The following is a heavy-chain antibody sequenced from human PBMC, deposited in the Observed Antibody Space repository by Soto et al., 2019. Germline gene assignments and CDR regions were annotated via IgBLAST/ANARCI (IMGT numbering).Heavy chain of an antibody. D-gene: IGHD1-1*01. CDR1: GGSISSYY. CDR2: IYYSGST. V-gene: IGHV4-59*01. CDR3: ARVWNDVFFDY. J-gene: IGHJ4*02. Sequence: SETLSLTCTVSGGSISSYYWSWIRQPPGKGLEWIGYIYYSGSTNYNPSLKSRVTISVDTSKNQFSLKLSSVAAADTAVYYCARVWNDVFFDYWGQGTLVTVSS.